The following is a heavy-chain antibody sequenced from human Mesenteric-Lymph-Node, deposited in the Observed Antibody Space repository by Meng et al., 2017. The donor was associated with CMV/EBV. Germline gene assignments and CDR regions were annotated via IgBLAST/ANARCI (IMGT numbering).Heavy chain of an antibody. CDR2: ISAYNGNT. CDR1: SDG. Sequence: SDGISWVRQAPGQGLEWMGWISAYNGNTNYAQKLQGRVTMTTDTSTSTAYMELGSLRSDDTAVYYCARDRSSGYSSGWYEVDYFDYWGQGTLVTVSS. J-gene: IGHJ4*02. V-gene: IGHV1-18*01. CDR3: ARDRSSGYSSGWYEVDYFDY. D-gene: IGHD6-19*01.